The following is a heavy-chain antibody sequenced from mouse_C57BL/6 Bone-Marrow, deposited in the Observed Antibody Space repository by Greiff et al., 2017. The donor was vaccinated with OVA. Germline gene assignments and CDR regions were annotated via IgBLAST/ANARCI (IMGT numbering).Heavy chain of an antibody. D-gene: IGHD1-1*01. CDR3: ARGGGSSTSFDY. CDR1: GYTFTSYW. Sequence: QVQLQQPGAELVRPGSSVKLSCKASGYTFTSYWMHWVKQRPIQGLEWIGNIDPSDSETHYNQKFKDKATLTVDKSSSTAYMQLSSLTSEDSAVYYCARGGGSSTSFDYWGQGTTLTVSS. CDR2: IDPSDSET. J-gene: IGHJ2*01. V-gene: IGHV1-52*01.